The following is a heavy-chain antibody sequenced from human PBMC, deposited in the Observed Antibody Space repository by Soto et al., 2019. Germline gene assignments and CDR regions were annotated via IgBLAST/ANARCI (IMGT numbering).Heavy chain of an antibody. J-gene: IGHJ4*02. Sequence: GESLKISCKGSGYSFTSYWIAWVRQMPGKGLEWMGIIYPGDSDTRYSPSFQGQVTISADKSISTAYLQWSSLKASDTAMYYCARRAGYYDSSGPDASDYWSRGTLVTVSS. V-gene: IGHV5-51*01. D-gene: IGHD3-22*01. CDR2: IYPGDSDT. CDR1: GYSFTSYW. CDR3: ARRAGYYDSSGPDASDY.